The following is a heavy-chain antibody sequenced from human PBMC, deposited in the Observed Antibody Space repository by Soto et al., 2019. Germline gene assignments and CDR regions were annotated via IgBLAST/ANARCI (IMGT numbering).Heavy chain of an antibody. V-gene: IGHV4-59*01. CDR3: ARAYGDYDY. D-gene: IGHD4-17*01. Sequence: SETLSLTYTVSGGSISSYYWSWIRQPPGKGLEWIGYIYYSGSTNYNPSLKSRVTISVDTSKNQFSLKLSSVTAADTAVYYCARAYGDYDYWGQGTLVTVSS. CDR1: GGSISSYY. J-gene: IGHJ4*02. CDR2: IYYSGST.